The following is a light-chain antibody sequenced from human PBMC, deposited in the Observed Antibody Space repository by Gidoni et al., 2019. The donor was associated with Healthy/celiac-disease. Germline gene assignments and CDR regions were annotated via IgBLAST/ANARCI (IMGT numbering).Light chain of an antibody. CDR2: AAS. V-gene: IGKV1-9*01. Sequence: IQLTQSPSFLSASVGDRVTITCRASQSISSYLAWYQQKPGKAPKLLIYAASTLQSGVPSRCSSSRSWTEFTLTISSLQPEDFATYYCQQLNSYLLAFGGGTKVEIK. CDR1: QSISSY. CDR3: QQLNSYLLA. J-gene: IGKJ4*01.